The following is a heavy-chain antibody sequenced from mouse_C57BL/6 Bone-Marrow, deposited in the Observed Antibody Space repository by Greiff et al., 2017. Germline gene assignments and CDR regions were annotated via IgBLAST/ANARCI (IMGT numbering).Heavy chain of an antibody. CDR3: AREGYYYYAIDV. D-gene: IGHD1-1*01. CDR1: GYTFTSYW. CDR2: IHPNSGST. V-gene: IGHV1-64*01. J-gene: IGHJ4*01. Sequence: QVQLQQSGAELVKPGASVKLCCKASGYTFTSYWMHWVKQRTGHGLEWIGMIHPNSGSTNYNEKFKSKATLPVDKSFSTAYMQLSSLTSEYSAVYYCAREGYYYYAIDVWGPGTSVTVSS.